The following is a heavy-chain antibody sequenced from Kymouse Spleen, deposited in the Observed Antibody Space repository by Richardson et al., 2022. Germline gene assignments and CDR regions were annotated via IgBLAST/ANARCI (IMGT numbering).Heavy chain of an antibody. D-gene: IGHD3-10*01. Sequence: EVQLVESGGGLVQPGGSLRLSCAASGFTFSSYWMHWVRQAPGKGLVWVSRINSDGSSTSYADSVKGRFTISRDNAKNTLYLQMNSLRAEDTAVYYCARERGYYYGSGSYAYFDYWGQGTLVTVSS. J-gene: IGHJ4*02. V-gene: IGHV3-74*01. CDR1: GFTFSSYW. CDR2: INSDGSST. CDR3: ARERGYYYGSGSYAYFDY.